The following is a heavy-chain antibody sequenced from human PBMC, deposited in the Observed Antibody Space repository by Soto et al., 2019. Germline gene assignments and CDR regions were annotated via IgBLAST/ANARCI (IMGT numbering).Heavy chain of an antibody. CDR2: LSSSGGRT. CDR1: GFTFSNSA. V-gene: IGHV3-23*01. Sequence: GGSLRLSCVASGFTFSNSAMSWVRHVPGKGLEWAAGLSSSGGRTNYADSVKGRLTSSRDNSKDTLYLQMNSLRAEDTALYYCAKVQEFCGFNCYIVDSWGQGVLVTVSS. CDR3: AKVQEFCGFNCYIVDS. J-gene: IGHJ4*02. D-gene: IGHD2-21*02.